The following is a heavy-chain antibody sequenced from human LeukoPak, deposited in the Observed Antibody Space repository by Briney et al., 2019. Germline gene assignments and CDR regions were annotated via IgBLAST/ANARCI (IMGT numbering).Heavy chain of an antibody. Sequence: ASVNVSCKACVYEFPRYGISWVRQARGQGLEGVGLISAYYGKTKYAEKFQGRLTMTTETSTTTAYTEMRRLPSADTAVYYCATDSPRDDYVRGSYRYSRRGLDIWGQGTLVTASS. D-gene: IGHD3-16*02. CDR1: VYEFPRYG. CDR2: ISAYYGKT. CDR3: ATDSPRDDYVRGSYRYSRRGLDI. J-gene: IGHJ3*02. V-gene: IGHV1-18*01.